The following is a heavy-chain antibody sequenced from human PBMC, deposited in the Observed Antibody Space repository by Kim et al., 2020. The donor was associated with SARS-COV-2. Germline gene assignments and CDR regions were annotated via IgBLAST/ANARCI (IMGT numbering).Heavy chain of an antibody. CDR3: VSIPNFSIWIDY. Sequence: GGSLRLSCAASGFTFSDYYMSWIRQAPGKGLEWVSYISSSSSYTNYADSVKGRFTISRDNAKNSLYLQMNSLRAEDTAVYYCVSIPNFSIWIDYWGQGTLVTVSS. D-gene: IGHD6-13*01. CDR2: ISSSSSYT. V-gene: IGHV3-11*03. J-gene: IGHJ4*02. CDR1: GFTFSDYY.